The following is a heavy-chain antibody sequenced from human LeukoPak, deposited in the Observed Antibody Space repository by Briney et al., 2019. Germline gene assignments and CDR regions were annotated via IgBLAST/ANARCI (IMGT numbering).Heavy chain of an antibody. Sequence: GSSVKVSCKASGGTFSSYAISWVRQAPGQGLEWMGRIIPILGIANYAQKFQGRVTMTEDTSTDTAYMELSSLRSEDTAVYYCATDEEKWEHPPGVWGQGTLVTVSS. CDR2: IIPILGIA. V-gene: IGHV1-69*04. CDR3: ATDEEKWEHPPGV. CDR1: GGTFSSYA. D-gene: IGHD1-26*01. J-gene: IGHJ4*02.